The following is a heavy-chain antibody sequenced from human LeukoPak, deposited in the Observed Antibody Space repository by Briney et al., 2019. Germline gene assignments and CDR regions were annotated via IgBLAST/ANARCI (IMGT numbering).Heavy chain of an antibody. D-gene: IGHD6-13*01. CDR1: GYTFTNYG. CDR3: ARDKAYSITYYSSYIHWFDP. CDR2: ISAYNGDT. Sequence: ASVKVSCKASGYTFTNYGISWVRQAPGQGLEWMGWISAYNGDTSYAQKLQGRVTMTTDTSTSTAYMELRSLRSDDTAVYYCARDKAYSITYYSSYIHWFDPWGQGTLVTVSS. J-gene: IGHJ5*02. V-gene: IGHV1-18*01.